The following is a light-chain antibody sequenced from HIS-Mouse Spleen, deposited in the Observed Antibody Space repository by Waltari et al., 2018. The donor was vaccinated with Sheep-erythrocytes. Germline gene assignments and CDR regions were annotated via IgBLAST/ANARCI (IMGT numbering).Light chain of an antibody. Sequence: EIVLTQSSGTLSLSPGERATLPCRASQSVSSSYLAWYQQKPGQAPRLLIYGASSRATGTPDRFSGSGSGTDFTLTISRLEPEDFAVYYCQQYGSSPYTFGQGTKLEIK. J-gene: IGKJ2*01. CDR1: QSVSSSY. CDR3: QQYGSSPYT. V-gene: IGKV3-20*01. CDR2: GAS.